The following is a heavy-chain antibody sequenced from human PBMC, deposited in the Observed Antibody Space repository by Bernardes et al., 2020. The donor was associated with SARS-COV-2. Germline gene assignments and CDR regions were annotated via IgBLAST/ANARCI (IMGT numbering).Heavy chain of an antibody. CDR2: ISGSGGST. CDR1: GFTFSSYA. CDR3: AKDLPDHGDFFYYYGMDV. J-gene: IGHJ6*02. D-gene: IGHD4-17*01. V-gene: IGHV3-23*01. Sequence: GGSLRLSCAASGFTFSSYAMTWVRQAPGKGLEWVSTISGSGGSTYYADSVQGRFTISRDNSKNTLFLQMHSLRAEDTALYFCAKDLPDHGDFFYYYGMDVWGQGTSVSVSS.